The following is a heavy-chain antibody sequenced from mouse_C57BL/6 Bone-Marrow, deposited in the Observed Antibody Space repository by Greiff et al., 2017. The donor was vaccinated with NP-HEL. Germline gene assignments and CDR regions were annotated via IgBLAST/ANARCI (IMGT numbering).Heavy chain of an antibody. V-gene: IGHV1-58*01. CDR1: GYTFTSYG. Sequence: VQLQQSGAELVRPGSSLQMSCKTSGYTFTSYGINWVKPRPGQGLDWHGYLYIGNGYTQYTEKFTGKATLTSDTSSSTAYMQLSSLTSEDSAIYFCARKGTWERYFDVVGTGTTVT. D-gene: IGHD4-1*01. CDR3: ARKGTWERYFDV. J-gene: IGHJ1*03. CDR2: LYIGNGYT.